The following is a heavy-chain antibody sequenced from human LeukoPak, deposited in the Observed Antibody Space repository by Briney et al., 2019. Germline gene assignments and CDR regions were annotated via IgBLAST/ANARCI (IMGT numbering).Heavy chain of an antibody. CDR3: ARVPHGETVFGVLLYQFDP. Sequence: SETLSLDCTVSGYSISNGYYWGWIRQPPEKGLEGIGAVFRSGSTFYNSSLKSRVTISIDTSKNQFSLKLNSVTAADTAVYYCARVPHGETVFGVLLYQFDPWGQGTLVPVSS. J-gene: IGHJ5*02. CDR1: GYSISNGYY. V-gene: IGHV4-38-2*02. CDR2: VFRSGST. D-gene: IGHD3-3*01.